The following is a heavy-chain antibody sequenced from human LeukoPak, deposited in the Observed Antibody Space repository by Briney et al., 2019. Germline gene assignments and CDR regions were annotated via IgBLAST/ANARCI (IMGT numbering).Heavy chain of an antibody. CDR1: GFTFSNHC. CDR2: ISYDGSKR. CDR3: ARDYSGNYCFDY. Sequence: ARSLRLSCVASGFTFSNHCMHWVRQAPGRGLEWVALISYDGSKRYHADSVKGRFTISRDDSKNTLYLQMNSLTAEDTALYYCARDYSGNYCFDYWGQETLVTVPS. V-gene: IGHV3-30*04. D-gene: IGHD1-26*01. J-gene: IGHJ4*02.